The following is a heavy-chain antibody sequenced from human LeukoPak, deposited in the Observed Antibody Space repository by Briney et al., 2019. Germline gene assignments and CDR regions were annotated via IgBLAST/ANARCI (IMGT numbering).Heavy chain of an antibody. V-gene: IGHV3-74*01. CDR3: ARDLAIDWPVDYYYGMDV. Sequence: PGGSLRLSCAASGFDFSSNWMHWVRHAPGQGLVWVSRIKGDGISTNYADSVKGRFTISRDNSKNTLYLQMNSLRAEDTAVYYCARDLAIDWPVDYYYGMDVWGQGTTVTVSS. J-gene: IGHJ6*02. CDR2: IKGDGIST. D-gene: IGHD3-9*01. CDR1: GFDFSSNW.